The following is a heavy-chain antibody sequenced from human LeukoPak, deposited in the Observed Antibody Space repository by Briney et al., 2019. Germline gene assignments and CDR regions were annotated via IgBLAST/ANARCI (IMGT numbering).Heavy chain of an antibody. D-gene: IGHD5-18*01. J-gene: IGHJ4*02. Sequence: PGGSLRLSCAASGFTFSSYWMHWVRQAPGKGLVWVSRINGYGSSTDFADSVKGRFTISRDNAKNTLYLQMNSLRAEDTAVYYCARDAPGNTALDYWGQGTLVTVSP. CDR1: GFTFSSYW. V-gene: IGHV3-74*01. CDR2: INGYGSST. CDR3: ARDAPGNTALDY.